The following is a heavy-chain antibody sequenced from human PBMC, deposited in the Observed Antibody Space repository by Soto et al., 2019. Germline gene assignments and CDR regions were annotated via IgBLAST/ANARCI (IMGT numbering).Heavy chain of an antibody. V-gene: IGHV3-74*01. CDR1: GFTFSIYW. Sequence: GGSLRLSCAVSGFTFSIYWTHWVRQAPGKGLVWVSRINTDGSSTSYADSVKGRFTISRDNAKNTLYLQMISLRAEDTAVYYCTRDPPGTGIDYWGQGTLVTVSS. D-gene: IGHD1-1*01. J-gene: IGHJ4*02. CDR3: TRDPPGTGIDY. CDR2: INTDGSST.